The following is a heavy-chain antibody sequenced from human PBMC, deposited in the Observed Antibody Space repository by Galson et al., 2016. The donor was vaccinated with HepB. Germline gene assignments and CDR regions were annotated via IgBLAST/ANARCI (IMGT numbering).Heavy chain of an antibody. V-gene: IGHV3-23*01. J-gene: IGHJ6*04. CDR1: GFTLSNYD. D-gene: IGHD6-13*01. CDR2: IKASDDTT. Sequence: SLRLSCAASGFTLSNYDTNWVRQAPGKGLEWVSDIKASDDTTHYADSVKGRFTISGDSYRNTVYLQMNSLRAEDTAVYFCAKGHSGYGSSWPYYYYYGLDVWGKGTTVAVSS. CDR3: AKGHSGYGSSWPYYYYYGLDV.